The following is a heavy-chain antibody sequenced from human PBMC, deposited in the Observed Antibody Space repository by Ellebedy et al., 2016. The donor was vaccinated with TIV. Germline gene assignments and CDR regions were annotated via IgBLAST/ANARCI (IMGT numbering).Heavy chain of an antibody. D-gene: IGHD6-13*01. CDR3: ARDLGYSSSWSLYYYYGMDV. CDR1: GYTFTSYY. V-gene: IGHV1-46*04. J-gene: IGHJ6*02. Sequence: AASVKVSCKASGYTFTSYYMHWVRQAPGQGLEWMGIINPSGCSTSYAQKLQGRVTMTRDTSTSTVYMELSSLRSEDTAVYYCARDLGYSSSWSLYYYYGMDVWGQGTTVTVSS. CDR2: INPSGCST.